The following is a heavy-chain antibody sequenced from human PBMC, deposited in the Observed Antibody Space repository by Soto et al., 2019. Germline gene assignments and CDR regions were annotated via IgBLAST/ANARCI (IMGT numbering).Heavy chain of an antibody. CDR3: ARSLYSYGYPLFDY. V-gene: IGHV3-13*01. D-gene: IGHD5-18*01. CDR2: IGTAGDT. Sequence: PGGSLRLSCAASGFTFSSYDMHWVRQATGKGLEWVSAIGTAGDTYYPGSVKGRFTISRENAKNSLYLQMNSLRAGDTAVYYCARSLYSYGYPLFDYWGQGTLVTVSS. CDR1: GFTFSSYD. J-gene: IGHJ4*02.